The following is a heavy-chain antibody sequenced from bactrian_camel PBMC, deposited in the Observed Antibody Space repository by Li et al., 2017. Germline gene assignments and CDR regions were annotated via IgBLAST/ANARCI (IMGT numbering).Heavy chain of an antibody. CDR2: VYTGGGST. D-gene: IGHD2*01. CDR1: GYTYSSNC. J-gene: IGHJ4*01. Sequence: QVQLVESGGGSVQAGGSLRLSCAASGYTYSSNCMGWFRQAPGKEREGVAVVYTGGGSTYYTDSVKGRFIISLDNAKTTVYLQMDDLKSEDTAMYYCAAEARRCLLTDQWTYWGQGTQVTVS. CDR3: AAEARRCLLTDQWTY. V-gene: IGHV3S1*01.